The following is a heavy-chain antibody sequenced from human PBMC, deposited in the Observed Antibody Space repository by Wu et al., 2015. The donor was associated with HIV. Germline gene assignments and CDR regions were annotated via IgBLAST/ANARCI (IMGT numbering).Heavy chain of an antibody. V-gene: IGHV1-46*01. J-gene: IGHJ4*02. D-gene: IGHD6-13*01. CDR3: ARGIAAAGTPHYFDY. CDR1: GYTFTSYY. Sequence: QVQLVQSGAEVKKPGASVKVSCKASGYTFTSYYMHWVRQAPGQGLEWMGIINPSGGSTSYAQKFQGRVTMTRDTSTSTVYMELSSLRSEDTAVYYCARGIAAAGTPHYFDYWGQGTLVTVSS. CDR2: INPSGGST.